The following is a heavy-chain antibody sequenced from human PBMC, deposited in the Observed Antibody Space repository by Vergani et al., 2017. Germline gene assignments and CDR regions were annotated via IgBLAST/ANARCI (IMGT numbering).Heavy chain of an antibody. D-gene: IGHD3-9*01. Sequence: QVQVVQSGAEVKKSGASVKVSCKTSGYTFSNYYMHWVRQTLGQGLEWMGIINPSGGHTNYAQKFQGRVTMTRDTSTSTVYMELSSLRYEDTAIYYCARGDYGILTGYRYWGQGTLVTVSA. CDR3: ARGDYGILTGYRY. CDR2: INPSGGHT. J-gene: IGHJ4*02. V-gene: IGHV1-46*03. CDR1: GYTFSNYY.